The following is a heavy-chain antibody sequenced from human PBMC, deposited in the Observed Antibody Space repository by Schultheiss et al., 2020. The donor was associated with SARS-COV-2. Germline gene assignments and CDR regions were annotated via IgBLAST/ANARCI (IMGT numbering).Heavy chain of an antibody. CDR1: GFTFSSYS. Sequence: GGSLRLSCAASGFTFSSYSMNWVRQAPGKGLEWVSSISSSSSYIYYADSVKGRFTISRDNAKNSLYLQMNSLRAEDTAVYYCGTYYDFWSGSSQHDYWGQGTLVTVSS. V-gene: IGHV3-21*01. CDR2: ISSSSSYI. CDR3: GTYYDFWSGSSQHDY. J-gene: IGHJ4*02. D-gene: IGHD3-3*01.